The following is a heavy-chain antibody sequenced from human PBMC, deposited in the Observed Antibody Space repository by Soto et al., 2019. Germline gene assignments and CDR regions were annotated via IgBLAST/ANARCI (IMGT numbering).Heavy chain of an antibody. CDR2: IIPTFGTA. CDR1: GGTFSSSA. Sequence: QVQLVQSGAEMREPGSSVKVSCKASGGTFSSSAINWLRQGPGQGPEWMGGIIPTFGTANYIEKFRGRVMITADTSTSTAYMEVSSLTSEDTAMYFCARSETAGHRGFDIWGQGTMVTVSS. D-gene: IGHD6-19*01. V-gene: IGHV1-69*06. CDR3: ARSETAGHRGFDI. J-gene: IGHJ3*02.